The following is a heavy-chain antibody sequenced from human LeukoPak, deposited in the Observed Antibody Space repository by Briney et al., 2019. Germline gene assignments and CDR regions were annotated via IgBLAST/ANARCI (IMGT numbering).Heavy chain of an antibody. D-gene: IGHD2/OR15-2a*01. CDR2: LSYTGKT. CDR1: GASVSSSH. V-gene: IGHV4-59*02. CDR3: SLGYFEPFDH. Sequence: SETLSLTCVVSGASVSSSHWNWIRQLPGKGLEWIGCLSYTGKTDYNPSLTSRVTISLDTSKNQVPLKQKSVTAADTAVYYCSLGYFEPFDHWGQGTLVTVSS. J-gene: IGHJ4*02.